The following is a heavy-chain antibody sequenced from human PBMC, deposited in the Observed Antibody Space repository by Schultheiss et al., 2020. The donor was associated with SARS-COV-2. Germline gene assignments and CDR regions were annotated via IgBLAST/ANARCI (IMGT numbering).Heavy chain of an antibody. J-gene: IGHJ3*02. CDR3: ATMGGENAFDI. Sequence: SQTLSLTCTVSGGSISSYYWSWIRQPAGKGLEWIGRIYTSGSTNYNPSLKSRVTISVDTSKNQFSLKLSSVTAADTAVYYCATMGGENAFDIWGQGTMVTVSS. D-gene: IGHD3-16*01. CDR2: IYTSGST. CDR1: GGSISSYY. V-gene: IGHV4-4*07.